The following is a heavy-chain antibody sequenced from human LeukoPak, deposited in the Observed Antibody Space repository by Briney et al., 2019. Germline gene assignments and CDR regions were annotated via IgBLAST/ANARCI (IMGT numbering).Heavy chain of an antibody. CDR1: GFTFSLFA. D-gene: IGHD3-22*01. CDR3: AKDGYNYDSSGHFDY. Sequence: GGSLRLSCAASGFTFSLFAMHWVRQAPGKGLEWVSAISGSGGATYHADADSVKGRFTISRDNSKNALYLQIDNLRAEDTAVYYCAKDGYNYDSSGHFDYWGQGTLVTVSS. CDR2: ISGSGGAT. J-gene: IGHJ4*02. V-gene: IGHV3-23*01.